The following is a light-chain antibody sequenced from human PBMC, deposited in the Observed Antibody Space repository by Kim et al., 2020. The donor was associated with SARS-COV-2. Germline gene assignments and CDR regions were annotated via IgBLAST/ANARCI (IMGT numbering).Light chain of an antibody. V-gene: IGLV3-21*04. J-gene: IGLJ2*01. CDR2: YDS. CDR1: SIGSKS. CDR3: QVWDSSSYHRVV. Sequence: SYELTQPPSVSVAPGRTARITCGGNSIGSKSVHWYQQMPGQAPVLVISYDSDRPSGIPERFSGSNSGNTATLTISRVEAGDEADDVCQVWDSSSYHRVVFGGGTLLTVL.